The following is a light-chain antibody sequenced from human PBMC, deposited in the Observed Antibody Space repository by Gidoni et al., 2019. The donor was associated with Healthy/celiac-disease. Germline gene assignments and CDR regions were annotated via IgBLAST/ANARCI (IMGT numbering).Light chain of an antibody. V-gene: IGKV1-39*01. J-gene: IGKJ1*01. CDR2: AAS. CDR3: QQSYSTPRT. CDR1: QSISSY. Sequence: DIQMTQSPSSLSASVGDIVTITCRASQSISSYLHWYQQKPGKAPKLLIYAASSFQSGVPSRFSGSGSGTDFTLTISSLQPEDFATYYCQQSYSTPRTFGQGTKVEIK.